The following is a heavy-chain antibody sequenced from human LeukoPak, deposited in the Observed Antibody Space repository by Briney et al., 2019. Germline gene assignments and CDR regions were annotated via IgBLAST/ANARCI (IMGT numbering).Heavy chain of an antibody. Sequence: ASMKVSCKASGYTFTGYYMHWVRQAPGQGLEWMGWINPNSGGTNYAQKFQGRVTMTRDTSISTAYMELSRLRSDDTAVYYCARDMDRGGNDGMDVWGQGTTVTVSS. CDR2: INPNSGGT. CDR1: GYTFTGYY. D-gene: IGHD3-10*01. CDR3: ARDMDRGGNDGMDV. V-gene: IGHV1-2*02. J-gene: IGHJ6*02.